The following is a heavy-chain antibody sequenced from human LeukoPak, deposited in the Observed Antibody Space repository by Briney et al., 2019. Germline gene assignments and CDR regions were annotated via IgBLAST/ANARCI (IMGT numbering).Heavy chain of an antibody. D-gene: IGHD1-26*01. CDR1: GYTFTSYY. Sequence: ASVKVSCKASGYTFTSYYMHWVRQAPGQGLEWMGWMNPNSGNTGYAQKFQGRVTITRNTSISTAYMELCSLRSEDTAVYYCTTVPRWELLQFDYWGQGTLVTVSS. CDR2: MNPNSGNT. J-gene: IGHJ4*02. V-gene: IGHV1-8*03. CDR3: TTVPRWELLQFDY.